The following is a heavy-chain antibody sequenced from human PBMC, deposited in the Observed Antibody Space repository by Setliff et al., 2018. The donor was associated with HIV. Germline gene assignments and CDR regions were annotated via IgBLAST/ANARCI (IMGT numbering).Heavy chain of an antibody. J-gene: IGHJ3*02. CDR1: GYTLTELS. V-gene: IGHV1-24*01. D-gene: IGHD3-22*01. CDR2: FDPQYDKT. CDR3: ATRAYDSRGYLRSRVSGAAFDI. Sequence: ASVKVSCKVSGYTLTELSIHRVRQAPGKGLEWMGGFDPQYDKTFYAQKFQGRVTMSEDTSTDTAYMELSSLRSEDTAVYYCATRAYDSRGYLRSRVSGAAFDIWGQGTMVTVSS.